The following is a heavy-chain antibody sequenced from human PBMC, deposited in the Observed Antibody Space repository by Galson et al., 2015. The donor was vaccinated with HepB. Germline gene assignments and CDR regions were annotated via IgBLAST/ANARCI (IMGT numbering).Heavy chain of an antibody. D-gene: IGHD5-24*01. CDR3: ARATLPGRNGWTPGGY. V-gene: IGHV3-7*03. CDR1: GFIFGSYW. CDR2: IKPDGSET. J-gene: IGHJ4*02. Sequence: SLRLSCAASGFIFGSYWMSWVRHAPGKGLEWVANIKPDGSETYYMDSVKGRFTISRDNAKNSLYLQMNSLRAEDTAVYYCARATLPGRNGWTPGGYWGQGTLVTVSS.